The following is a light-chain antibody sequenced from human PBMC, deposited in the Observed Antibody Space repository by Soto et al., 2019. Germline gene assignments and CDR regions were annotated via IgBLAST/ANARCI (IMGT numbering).Light chain of an antibody. J-gene: IGKJ1*01. CDR1: QAIDSW. Sequence: MQMTQAPSSVSASVGDRVTITCRASQAIDSWLAWYQQKPGEAPKLLIFTGSLLHSGVPPRFSGSGSGTDFTLTISSLQPEDFATYYCQQTLSFPPTFGQGTKVDIK. V-gene: IGKV1-12*01. CDR3: QQTLSFPPT. CDR2: TGS.